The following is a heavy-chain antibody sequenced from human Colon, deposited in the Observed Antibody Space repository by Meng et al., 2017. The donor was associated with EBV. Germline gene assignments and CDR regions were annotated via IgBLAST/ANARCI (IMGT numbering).Heavy chain of an antibody. CDR1: CGSVSSGGYY. J-gene: IGHJ4*02. CDR2: IYYSGST. V-gene: IGHV4-31*03. Sequence: QVQLPEPGPGLVKPSQTLSLTCTVLCGSVSSGGYYWTWIRQHPGKGLEWFGHIYYSGSTFYNPSLKRRVIISIDTSKNQFSLNLRSVTAADTAVYYCARVSSGWDYFDYWGQGTLVTVSS. D-gene: IGHD6-19*01. CDR3: ARVSSGWDYFDY.